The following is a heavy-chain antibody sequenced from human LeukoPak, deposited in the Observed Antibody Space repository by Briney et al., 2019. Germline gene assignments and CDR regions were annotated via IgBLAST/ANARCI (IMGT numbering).Heavy chain of an antibody. V-gene: IGHV3-30*18. D-gene: IGHD3-16*01. CDR2: ISYDGSNK. J-gene: IGHJ5*02. CDR1: GFTSSSYG. Sequence: PGGSLRLSGAASGFTSSSYGMHWVRQAPGKGLEWVAVISYDGSNKYYADSVKGRFTISRDNSKNTLYLQMNSLRAEDTAVYYCAKDMGGALFDPWGQGTLVTVSS. CDR3: AKDMGGALFDP.